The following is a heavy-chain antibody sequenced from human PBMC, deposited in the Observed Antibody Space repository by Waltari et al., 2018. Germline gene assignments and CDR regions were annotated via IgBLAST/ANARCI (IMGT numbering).Heavy chain of an antibody. V-gene: IGHV1-24*01. J-gene: IGHJ6*02. CDR3: ATDNPVTTHIYYYYGMDV. Sequence: QVQLVQSGAEVKKPGASVKVSCKVSGYTLTELSMHWVRQAPGKGLEWMGGFDPEDGETIYAQKFQGRVTMTEDTSTDTAYMELSSLRSEDTAVYYCATDNPVTTHIYYYYGMDVWGQGTTVTVSS. CDR2: FDPEDGET. D-gene: IGHD4-17*01. CDR1: GYTLTELS.